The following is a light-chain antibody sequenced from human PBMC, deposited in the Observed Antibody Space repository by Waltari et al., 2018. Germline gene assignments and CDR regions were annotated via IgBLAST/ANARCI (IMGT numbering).Light chain of an antibody. CDR2: LES. J-gene: IGKJ4*01. Sequence: DIVMTQSPDSLAVSLGERATINCKSSQSVLSSSDNRNYLAWYQQKPGQPPNLLIYLESTRESGVPDRFSGSGSGTDFTLTISSLQAEDVAVYYCQQYYITPLSFGGGTKVEIK. V-gene: IGKV4-1*01. CDR3: QQYYITPLS. CDR1: QSVLSSSDNRNY.